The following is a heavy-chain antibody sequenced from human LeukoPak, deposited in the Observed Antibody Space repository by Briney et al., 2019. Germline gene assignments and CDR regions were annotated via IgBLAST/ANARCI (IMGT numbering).Heavy chain of an antibody. Sequence: PGGSLRLSCAASGFTFSSYAITWVRQAPGKGLEWVSTVIDNGGFTYYADSVKGRFTISRDNSKNTLYLQMNSLRAEDTAVYYCAREQTFPYFDSWGQGTLVTVSS. CDR2: VIDNGGFT. J-gene: IGHJ4*02. CDR3: AREQTFPYFDS. V-gene: IGHV3-23*01. D-gene: IGHD3-16*01. CDR1: GFTFSSYA.